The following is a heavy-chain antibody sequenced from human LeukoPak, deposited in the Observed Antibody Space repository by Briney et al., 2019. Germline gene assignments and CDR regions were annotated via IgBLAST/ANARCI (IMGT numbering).Heavy chain of an antibody. D-gene: IGHD3-10*01. CDR2: IYSGGST. Sequence: GGSLRLSCAASGFTVSSNYMSWVRQAPGKGLEWVSVIYSGGSTYYADSVKGRFTISRDNSNNTLYLQMNSLRAEDTAVYYCARAEGSGSYFGYWGQGTLVTVSS. CDR3: ARAEGSGSYFGY. V-gene: IGHV3-53*01. CDR1: GFTVSSNY. J-gene: IGHJ4*02.